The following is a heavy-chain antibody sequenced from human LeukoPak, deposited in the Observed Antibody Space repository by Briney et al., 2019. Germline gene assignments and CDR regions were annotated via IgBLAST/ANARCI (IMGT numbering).Heavy chain of an antibody. V-gene: IGHV3-53*01. D-gene: IGHD3-16*01. J-gene: IGHJ4*02. CDR2: FYSGGSR. CDR1: GFTVSSNY. CDR3: ASSLPRGLDPYYFDY. Sequence: PGGSLRLSCAASGFTVSSNYMSWVRQAPGKGLEWVSVFYSGGSRYYADPVRGRFTISRDNSKNTLYLQMNSLRAEDTAVYYCASSLPRGLDPYYFDYWGQGTLVTVSS.